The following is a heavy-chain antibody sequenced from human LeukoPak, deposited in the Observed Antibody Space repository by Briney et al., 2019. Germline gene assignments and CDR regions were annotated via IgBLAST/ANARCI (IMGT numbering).Heavy chain of an antibody. J-gene: IGHJ4*02. V-gene: IGHV3-21*01. D-gene: IGHD3-3*01. CDR3: ARDSITIFGVVTD. CDR2: ITATGLHI. Sequence: WGVLRLSCAGSGVTFSGYSMNWVRQAPGKGLEWVSAITATGLHIYYADSVKGRFTISRDNAKNSLYLQMNSLRAEDTAVYYCARDSITIFGVVTDWGQGTLVTVSS. CDR1: GVTFSGYS.